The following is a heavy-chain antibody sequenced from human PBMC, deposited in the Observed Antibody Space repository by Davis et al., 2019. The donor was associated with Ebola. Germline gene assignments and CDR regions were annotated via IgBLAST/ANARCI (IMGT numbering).Heavy chain of an antibody. J-gene: IGHJ4*02. CDR2: IYYSGST. D-gene: IGHD3-3*01. CDR3: ARTQYRFLEWLLPFDY. V-gene: IGHV4-34*01. Sequence: SETLSLTCAVYGGSFSGYYWSWIRQPPGKGLEWIGSIYYSGSTYYNPSLKSRVTISVDTSKNQFSLKLSSVTAADTAVYYCARTQYRFLEWLLPFDYWGQGTLVTVSS. CDR1: GGSFSGYY.